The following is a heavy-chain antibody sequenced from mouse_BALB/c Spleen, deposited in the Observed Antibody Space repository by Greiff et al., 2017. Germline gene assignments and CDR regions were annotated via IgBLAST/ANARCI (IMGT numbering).Heavy chain of an antibody. V-gene: IGHV1-54*01. Sequence: QVQLKESGAELVRPGTSVKVSCKASGYAFTNYLIEWVKQRPGQGLEWIGVINPGSGGTNYNEKFKGKATLTADKSSSTDYMQLSSLTSDDSAVYFCARPSYYGNPCLAYWGQGTLVTVSA. CDR1: GYAFTNYL. CDR3: ARPSYYGNPCLAY. D-gene: IGHD2-10*01. CDR2: INPGSGGT. J-gene: IGHJ3*01.